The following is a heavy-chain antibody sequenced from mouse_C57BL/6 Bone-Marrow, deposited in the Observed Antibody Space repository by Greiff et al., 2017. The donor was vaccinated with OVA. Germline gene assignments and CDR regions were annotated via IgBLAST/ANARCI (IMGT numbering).Heavy chain of an antibody. Sequence: QVQLQQSGAELARPGASVKLSCKASGYTFTSYGISWVKQRTGQGLEWIGEIYPRSGNTYYNEKFKGKATLTADKSSSTAYMELRSLTSDDSAVYFCARSGYDYDGGDYAMDYWGQGTSVTVSS. J-gene: IGHJ4*01. D-gene: IGHD2-4*01. CDR1: GYTFTSYG. CDR2: IYPRSGNT. V-gene: IGHV1-81*01. CDR3: ARSGYDYDGGDYAMDY.